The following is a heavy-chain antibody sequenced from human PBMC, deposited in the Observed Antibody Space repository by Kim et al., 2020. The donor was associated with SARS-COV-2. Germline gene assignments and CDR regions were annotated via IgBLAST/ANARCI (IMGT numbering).Heavy chain of an antibody. J-gene: IGHJ3*02. V-gene: IGHV3-21*01. CDR2: ISSSSSYI. CDR1: GFTFSSYS. D-gene: IGHD2-2*01. CDR3: ARLYCSSTSCYASGDAFDI. Sequence: GGSLRLSCAASGFTFSSYSMNWVRQAPGKGLEWVSSISSSSSYIYYADSVKGRFTISRDNAKNSLYLQMNSLRAEDTAVYYCARLYCSSTSCYASGDAFDIWGQGTMVTVSS.